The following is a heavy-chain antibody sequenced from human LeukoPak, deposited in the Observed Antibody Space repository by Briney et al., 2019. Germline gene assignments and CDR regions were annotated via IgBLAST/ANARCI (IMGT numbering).Heavy chain of an antibody. V-gene: IGHV1-18*01. J-gene: IGHJ5*02. CDR1: GYTFTSYG. CDR3: ARRLRERLINWFDP. CDR2: ISAYNGNT. D-gene: IGHD2-8*01. Sequence: ASVKVSCKASGYTFTSYGISWVRQAPGQGLEWMGWISAYNGNTNYAQKLQGRVTKTTDTTTSTGYRELRSLRSDDTAVYHCARRLRERLINWFDPWGQGTLVTV.